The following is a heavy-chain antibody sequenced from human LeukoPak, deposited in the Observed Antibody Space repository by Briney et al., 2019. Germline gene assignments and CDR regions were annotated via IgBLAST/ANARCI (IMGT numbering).Heavy chain of an antibody. CDR2: INHSGST. V-gene: IGHV4-34*01. CDR3: ARGATYYYGSGSYYIPRSWFDA. CDR1: GGSISSYY. J-gene: IGHJ5*02. D-gene: IGHD3-10*01. Sequence: PSETLSLTCTVSGGSISSYYWSWIRQPPGKGLEWIGEINHSGSTNYNPSLKSRVTISVDTSKNQFSLKLSSVTAADTAVYYCARGATYYYGSGSYYIPRSWFDAWGQGTLVTVSS.